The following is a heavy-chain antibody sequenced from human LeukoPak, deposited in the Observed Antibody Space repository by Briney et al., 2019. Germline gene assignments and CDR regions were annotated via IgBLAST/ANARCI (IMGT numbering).Heavy chain of an antibody. V-gene: IGHV4-34*01. CDR1: GGSFSGYY. J-gene: IGHJ4*02. CDR2: INHSGST. CDR3: ARGRAN. Sequence: SETLSLTCAVYGGSFSGYYWSWIRQPPGKGLEWIGEINHSGSTNYNPPLKSRVTISVDTSKNQFSLKLSSVTAADTAVYYCARGRANWDQGTLVTVSS.